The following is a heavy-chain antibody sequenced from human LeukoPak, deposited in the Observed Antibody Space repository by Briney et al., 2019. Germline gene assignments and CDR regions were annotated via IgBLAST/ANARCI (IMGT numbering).Heavy chain of an antibody. CDR3: ARGGYCTNGVCEYYFDY. V-gene: IGHV3-21*01. Sequence: PGGSLRLSCAASGFTFSSYSMNWVRQAPGKGLEWVSSISSSSSYIYYADSVKGRFTISRDNAKNSLYLQMNSLRAGDTAVYYCARGGYCTNGVCEYYFDYWGQGTLVTVSS. D-gene: IGHD2-8*01. CDR1: GFTFSSYS. CDR2: ISSSSSYI. J-gene: IGHJ4*02.